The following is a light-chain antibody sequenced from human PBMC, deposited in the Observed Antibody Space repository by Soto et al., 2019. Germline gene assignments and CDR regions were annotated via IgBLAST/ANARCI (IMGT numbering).Light chain of an antibody. V-gene: IGKV3-20*01. CDR3: QQYGSSYPYT. J-gene: IGKJ2*01. Sequence: EIVLTQSPGTLSLSPGERATLSCRASQSVSSSYLAWYQQKPGQAPRLLIYGASSRATRIPDRFSGSGSGTDFNLTISRLEPEDFAVYCWQQYGSSYPYTFGQGTKLEIK. CDR2: GAS. CDR1: QSVSSSY.